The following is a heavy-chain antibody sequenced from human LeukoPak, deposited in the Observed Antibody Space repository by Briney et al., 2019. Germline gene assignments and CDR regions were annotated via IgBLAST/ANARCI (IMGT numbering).Heavy chain of an antibody. CDR2: ISWNSGSI. Sequence: GGSLRLSCAASGFTFYDYAMHWVRQAPGKGLEWVSGISWNSGSIGYADSVKGRFTISRDNAKNSLYLQMNSLRAEDTALYYCAKAALDIVLMVYAYFDYWGQGTLVTVSS. D-gene: IGHD2-8*01. CDR3: AKAALDIVLMVYAYFDY. CDR1: GFTFYDYA. V-gene: IGHV3-9*01. J-gene: IGHJ4*02.